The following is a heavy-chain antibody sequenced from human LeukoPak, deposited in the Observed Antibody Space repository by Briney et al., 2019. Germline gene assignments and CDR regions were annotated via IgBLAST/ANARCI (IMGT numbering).Heavy chain of an antibody. CDR2: SYEGSVT. J-gene: IGHJ6*02. V-gene: IGHV3-33*05. Sequence: SYEGSVTYYADSVKGRFTISRDNAKNSLYLQMNSLRAEDTAVYYCAREKTYGMDVWGQGTTVTVSS. CDR3: AREKTYGMDV.